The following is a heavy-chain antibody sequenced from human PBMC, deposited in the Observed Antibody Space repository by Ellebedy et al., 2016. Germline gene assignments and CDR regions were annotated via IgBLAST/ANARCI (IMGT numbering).Heavy chain of an antibody. Sequence: GGSLRLXCAASGFTFSSYWMSWVRQAPGKGLEWVANIKQDGSEKYYVDSVKGRFTISRDNAKNSLYLQMNSLRAEDTAVYYCASDGYNGHYFDYWGQGTLVTVSS. J-gene: IGHJ4*02. CDR2: IKQDGSEK. D-gene: IGHD5-24*01. CDR1: GFTFSSYW. CDR3: ASDGYNGHYFDY. V-gene: IGHV3-7*03.